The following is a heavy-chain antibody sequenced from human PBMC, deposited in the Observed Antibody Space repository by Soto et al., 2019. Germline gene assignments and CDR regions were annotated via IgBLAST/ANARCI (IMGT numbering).Heavy chain of an antibody. CDR1: GFTFSSYA. Sequence: EVQLLESGGGLVQPGGSLKFSCAACGFTFSSYAMNWVRQAPGKGLEWVSVISGSSDSTYYADSVKGRFTISRDNSKNTLYLQMNSLRAEDTAIYYCARRGSGSYYDYWGQGTLVTVSS. D-gene: IGHD1-26*01. J-gene: IGHJ4*02. V-gene: IGHV3-23*01. CDR3: ARRGSGSYYDY. CDR2: ISGSSDST.